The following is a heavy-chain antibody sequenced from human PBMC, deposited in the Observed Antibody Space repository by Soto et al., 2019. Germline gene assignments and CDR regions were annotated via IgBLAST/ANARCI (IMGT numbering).Heavy chain of an antibody. CDR3: ARVRSRLLLTTHLGWFDP. V-gene: IGHV1-69*13. D-gene: IGHD4-17*01. Sequence: ASVKVSCKASGGTFSSYAISWVRQAPGQGLEWMGGITPIFGTANYAQKFQGRVTITADESTSTAYMELSSLRSEDTAVYYCARVRSRLLLTTHLGWFDPWGQGTLVTVSS. J-gene: IGHJ5*02. CDR1: GGTFSSYA. CDR2: ITPIFGTA.